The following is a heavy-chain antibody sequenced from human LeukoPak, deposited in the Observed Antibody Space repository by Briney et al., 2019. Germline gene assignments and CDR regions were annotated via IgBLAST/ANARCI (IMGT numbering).Heavy chain of an antibody. D-gene: IGHD2-2*01. CDR2: ISSSSSYI. Sequence: GGSLRLSCAASGFTFSSYSMNWVRQAPGKGLEWVSSISSSSSYIYYADSVKGRFTISRDNAKNSLYLQMNSLRAEDTAVYYCARGAVPAASYYYYSMDVWGQGTTVTVSS. CDR3: ARGAVPAASYYYYSMDV. V-gene: IGHV3-21*01. J-gene: IGHJ6*02. CDR1: GFTFSSYS.